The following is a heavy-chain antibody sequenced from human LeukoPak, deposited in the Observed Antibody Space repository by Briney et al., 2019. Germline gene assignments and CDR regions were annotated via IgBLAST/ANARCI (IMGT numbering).Heavy chain of an antibody. V-gene: IGHV3-33*01. J-gene: IGHJ5*02. Sequence: PGGSLRLSCAASGFTFSSYGMHWVRQAPGKGLEWVAVIWFDGSNKYYADSVKGRFTISRDNSKNTLYLQMNSLRAEDTAMYYCARGFTYSSSWYNWFDPWGQGTLVTVSS. CDR3: ARGFTYSSSWYNWFDP. CDR2: IWFDGSNK. CDR1: GFTFSSYG. D-gene: IGHD6-13*01.